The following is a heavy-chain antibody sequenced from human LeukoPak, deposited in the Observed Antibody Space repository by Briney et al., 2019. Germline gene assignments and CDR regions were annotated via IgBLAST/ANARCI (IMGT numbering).Heavy chain of an antibody. CDR3: ARAGLWDYSDSSGYHNGAFHI. CDR1: GGTFISYA. D-gene: IGHD3-22*01. CDR2: IIPMFGTA. J-gene: IGHJ3*02. V-gene: IGHV1-69*06. Sequence: ASVKVSCKASGGTFISYAISWVRQAPGQGREGRGGIIPMFGTANYAQKFQGRVTITSDKSRSTDYMEVRRLRAGETDVYYCARAGLWDYSDSSGYHNGAFHISGQGTMVTVSS.